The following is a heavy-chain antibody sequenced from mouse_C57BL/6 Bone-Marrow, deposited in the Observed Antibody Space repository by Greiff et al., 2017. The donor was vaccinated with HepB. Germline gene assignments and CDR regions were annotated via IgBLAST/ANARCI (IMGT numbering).Heavy chain of an antibody. Sequence: QVQLQQSGAELARPGASVKLSCKASGYTFTSYGISWVKQRTGQGLEWIGEIYPRNGNTYYNEKFKGKATLTADKSSSTAYMELRSLTSEDSSVYFCARGPYEYYAMDYWGQGTSVTVSS. D-gene: IGHD2-3*01. J-gene: IGHJ4*01. CDR3: ARGPYEYYAMDY. V-gene: IGHV1-81*01. CDR1: GYTFTSYG. CDR2: IYPRNGNT.